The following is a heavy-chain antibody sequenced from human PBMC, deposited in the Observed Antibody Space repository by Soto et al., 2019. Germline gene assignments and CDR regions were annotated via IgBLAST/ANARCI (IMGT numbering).Heavy chain of an antibody. V-gene: IGHV4-30-2*01. J-gene: IGHJ4*02. Sequence: KPSERMSLTSAVSSDSIIIGGYSWTWIRQPPGKGLEWIGYIYSGTTHYNPSLESRVTIAMDRSKNQVSLSLKSVTAAVSAVYYCARGDSGSFFDFWGQGTLVTVSS. CDR2: IYSGTT. CDR3: ARGDSGSFFDF. D-gene: IGHD3-22*01. CDR1: SDSIIIGGYS.